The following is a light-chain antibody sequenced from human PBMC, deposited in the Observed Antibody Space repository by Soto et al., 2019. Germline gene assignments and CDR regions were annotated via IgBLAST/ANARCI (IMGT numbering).Light chain of an antibody. CDR1: QSVSSSY. CDR2: GAS. V-gene: IGKV3-20*01. CDR3: QQYGSSLYT. J-gene: IGKJ2*01. Sequence: EIVLTQSPGTLSLSPGERATLSCRASQSVSSSYLAWYQQQPGQAPRLLIYGASSRATGIPDRFSGSGSGTDFTLTISRLEPEDFAVYYGQQYGSSLYTFGQGTKLEIK.